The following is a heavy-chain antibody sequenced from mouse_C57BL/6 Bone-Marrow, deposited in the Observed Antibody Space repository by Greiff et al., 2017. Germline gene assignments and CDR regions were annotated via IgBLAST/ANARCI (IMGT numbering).Heavy chain of an antibody. V-gene: IGHV1-81*01. CDR1: GYTFTSYG. J-gene: IGHJ3*01. D-gene: IGHD2-3*01. CDR2: IYPRSGNT. Sequence: QVQLQQSGAELARPGASVKLSCKASGYTFTSYGISWVKQRTGQGLEWIGEIYPRSGNTYYNEKFKSKATLTVDKSSSTAYMQLSSLTSEDSAVYYCARMGYDGYYRGFFAYWGQGTLVTVSA. CDR3: ARMGYDGYYRGFFAY.